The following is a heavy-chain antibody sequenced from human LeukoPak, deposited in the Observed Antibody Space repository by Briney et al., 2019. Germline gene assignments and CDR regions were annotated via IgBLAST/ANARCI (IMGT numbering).Heavy chain of an antibody. CDR3: ARRGLKRIAARTFDY. V-gene: IGHV3-21*01. J-gene: IGHJ4*02. CDR2: ISSSSSYI. D-gene: IGHD6-6*01. Sequence: GGSLRLSCAASGFTFSSYSMNWVRQAPGKGLEWVSSISSSSSYIYYADSVKGRFTISRDNAKNSLYLQMNSLRAEDTAVYYCARRGLKRIAARTFDYWGQGTLVTVSS. CDR1: GFTFSSYS.